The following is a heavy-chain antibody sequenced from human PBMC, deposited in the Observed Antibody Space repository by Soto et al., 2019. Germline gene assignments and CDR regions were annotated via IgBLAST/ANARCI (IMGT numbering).Heavy chain of an antibody. D-gene: IGHD6-13*01. V-gene: IGHV1-69*12. CDR2: IIPIFGTT. Sequence: QVHLVQSGAEVKKPGSSVKVSCKASGGTFSNHAMNWVRQAPGQGIEWMGRIIPIFGTTNYAQKFQGRVTFTADEPTVTAYMELSSLKHDDTAIYYCAREVAADGTFREDVFDIWGQGTLVTVSS. CDR1: GGTFSNHA. CDR3: AREVAADGTFREDVFDI. J-gene: IGHJ3*02.